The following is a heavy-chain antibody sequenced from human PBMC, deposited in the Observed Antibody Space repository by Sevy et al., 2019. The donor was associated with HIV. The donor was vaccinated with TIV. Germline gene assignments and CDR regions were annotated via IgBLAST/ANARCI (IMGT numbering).Heavy chain of an antibody. CDR1: GYSISSAYS. D-gene: IGHD3-9*01. CDR3: SSFGRLIIINDDTFEI. V-gene: IGHV4-38-2*02. J-gene: IGHJ3*02. CDR2: IYHDGST. Sequence: SETLSLTCTVSGYSISSAYSWGWIRQPPGKGLEWIANIYHDGSTYYNPSLNSRVTISIDTSKNQFSLKLSSATAADTAVYYCSSFGRLIIINDDTFEIWGQGTMVTVSS.